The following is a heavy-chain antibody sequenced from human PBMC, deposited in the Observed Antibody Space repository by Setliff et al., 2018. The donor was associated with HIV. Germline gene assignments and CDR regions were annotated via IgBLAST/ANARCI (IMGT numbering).Heavy chain of an antibody. Sequence: SETLSLTCTVSDDSVSTFYWSWIRQPPGKGLEWIGFIHHTGSTVSNPSLRSRVTMSVDTSKNQFSLNLSSVTAADTALYYCVETDYTSSWSPAAFHIWGQGTMVTVSS. V-gene: IGHV4-59*02. CDR2: IHHTGST. CDR3: VETDYTSSWSPAAFHI. CDR1: DDSVSTFY. D-gene: IGHD6-13*01. J-gene: IGHJ3*02.